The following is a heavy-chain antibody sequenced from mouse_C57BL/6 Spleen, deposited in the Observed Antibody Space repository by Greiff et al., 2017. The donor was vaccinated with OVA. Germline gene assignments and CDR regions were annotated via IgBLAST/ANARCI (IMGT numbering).Heavy chain of an antibody. CDR3: AREDYGSSYEAWFAY. CDR1: GYTFTSYW. J-gene: IGHJ3*01. V-gene: IGHV1-64*01. Sequence: QVHVKQPGAELVKPGASVKLSCKASGYTFTSYWMHWVKQRPGQGLEWIGMIHPNSGSTNYNEKFQSKATLTVDKSSSTAYMQLSSRTSEDSAVYDWAREDYGSSYEAWFAYWGQGTLVTVSA. CDR2: IHPNSGST. D-gene: IGHD1-1*01.